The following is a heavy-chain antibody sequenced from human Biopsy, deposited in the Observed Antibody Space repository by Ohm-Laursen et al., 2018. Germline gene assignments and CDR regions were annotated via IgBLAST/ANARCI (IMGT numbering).Heavy chain of an antibody. D-gene: IGHD6-19*01. Sequence: ASVKVSCKASGYTFTRYYMHWVRQAPGQGLQWMGLINPSHGSTGSAQKFDGRFTMTRDTSKSTVYMELSSLRSADTAVYFCARNTGWYGDLYYFDYWGQGTLVTVSS. CDR1: GYTFTRYY. J-gene: IGHJ4*02. V-gene: IGHV1-46*01. CDR3: ARNTGWYGDLYYFDY. CDR2: INPSHGST.